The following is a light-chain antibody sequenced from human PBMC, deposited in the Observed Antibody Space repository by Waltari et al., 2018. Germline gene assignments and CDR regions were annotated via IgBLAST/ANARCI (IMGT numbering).Light chain of an antibody. CDR2: DAS. CDR1: QGIRNS. V-gene: IGKV1-16*01. Sequence: DIQMTQSPTSLSASVGDRITITCRASQGIRNSLNWVQQTPGKVPKSLIYDASSLQSGVPLWFSGSGSGTYFTRTIASLQPEDFATDDCQQYDDHPFTFGGGTKVEVK. CDR3: QQYDDHPFT. J-gene: IGKJ4*01.